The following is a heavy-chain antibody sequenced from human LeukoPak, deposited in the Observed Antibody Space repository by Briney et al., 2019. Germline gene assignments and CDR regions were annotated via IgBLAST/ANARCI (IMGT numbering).Heavy chain of an antibody. CDR3: AKDRFSDYYDSSGFDY. CDR2: IRYDGSNK. V-gene: IGHV3-30*02. D-gene: IGHD3-22*01. J-gene: IGHJ4*02. Sequence: GGSLRLSCAASGFTFSSYGMHWVRQAPGKGLGWVAFIRYDGSNKYYADSVKGRFTISRDNSKNTLYLQMNSLRAEDTAVYYCAKDRFSDYYDSSGFDYGGQGTLVTVSS. CDR1: GFTFSSYG.